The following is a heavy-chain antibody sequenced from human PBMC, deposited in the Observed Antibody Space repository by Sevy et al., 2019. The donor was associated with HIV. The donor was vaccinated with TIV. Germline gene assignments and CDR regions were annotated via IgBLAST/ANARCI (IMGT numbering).Heavy chain of an antibody. D-gene: IGHD1-26*01. Sequence: GGSLRLSCAASGFTFDDYAMHWVRQAPGKGLEWVAVISYDGSDKFYAESVKGRFTISRDNSKNMVFLQLNSLRGDDTAVYYCATGRQGATYGYWGQGTPVTVSS. CDR2: ISYDGSDK. CDR3: ATGRQGATYGY. J-gene: IGHJ4*02. V-gene: IGHV3-30*03. CDR1: GFTFDDYA.